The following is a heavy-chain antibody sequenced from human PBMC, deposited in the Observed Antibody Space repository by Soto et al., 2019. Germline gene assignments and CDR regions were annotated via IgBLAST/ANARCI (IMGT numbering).Heavy chain of an antibody. D-gene: IGHD3-22*01. Sequence: GGSLRLSCAASGFTFSSYWMHWVRQAPGKGLVWVSRINSDGSSTSYADSVKGRFTISRDNAKNTLYLQMNSLRAEDTAVYYCARNTYYYDSSGYEYFDYWGQGTLVTVSS. V-gene: IGHV3-74*01. CDR3: ARNTYYYDSSGYEYFDY. CDR1: GFTFSSYW. CDR2: INSDGSST. J-gene: IGHJ4*02.